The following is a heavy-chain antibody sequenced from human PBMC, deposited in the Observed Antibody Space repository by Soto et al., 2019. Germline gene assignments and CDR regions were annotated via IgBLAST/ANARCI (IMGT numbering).Heavy chain of an antibody. CDR2: IYYSGST. CDR1: GGSISSYY. J-gene: IGHJ6*02. Sequence: SETLSLTCTVSGGSISSYYWSWIRQPPGKGLEWIGYIYYSGSTNYNPSLKSRVTISVDTSKNQFSLKLSSVTAADTAVYYCARALIGYYGSGSYFDYYYYGMDVWGQGTTVTVSS. D-gene: IGHD3-10*01. CDR3: ARALIGYYGSGSYFDYYYYGMDV. V-gene: IGHV4-59*01.